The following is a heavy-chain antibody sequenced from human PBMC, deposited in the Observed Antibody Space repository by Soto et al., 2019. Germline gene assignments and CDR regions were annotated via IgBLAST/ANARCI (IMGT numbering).Heavy chain of an antibody. Sequence: GGSLRLSCAASGFTFSRYSMNWVRQAPGKGLEWVSSISSSSSYIYHADSVKGRFTISRDNAKNSLYLQMNSLRAEDTAVYYCAKDGPSCSGGSCYSRRNNWLASWAQGSLVTVPA. CDR1: GFTFSRYS. CDR3: AKDGPSCSGGSCYSRRNNWLAS. CDR2: ISSSSSYI. V-gene: IGHV3-21*04. D-gene: IGHD2-15*01. J-gene: IGHJ5*01.